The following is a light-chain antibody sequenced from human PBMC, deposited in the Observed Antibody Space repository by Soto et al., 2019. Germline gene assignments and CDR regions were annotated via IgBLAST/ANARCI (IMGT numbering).Light chain of an antibody. J-gene: IGKJ4*01. Sequence: EIGMTQSRATLSVSPGERVTRACRASQSVNNNLAWYQQKPGQGPRLLIYGATATATGIPARFSGSGSGTEFTLTISSLQSEDFAVYYCQQHNDWPLTFGGGTKVEIK. V-gene: IGKV3-15*01. CDR1: QSVNNN. CDR3: QQHNDWPLT. CDR2: GAT.